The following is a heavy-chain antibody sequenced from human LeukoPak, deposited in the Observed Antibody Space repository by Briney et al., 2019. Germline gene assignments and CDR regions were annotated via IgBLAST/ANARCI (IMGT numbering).Heavy chain of an antibody. Sequence: SGPTLVNPTQTLTLTCTFSGFSLSTSGMCVSWIRQPPGKALEWLAPIDWDGDKWYSTSLKTRLTISKDTSKNQVVLTMTNMDPVDTATYYCARKGSAWNYFDYWGQGALVTVSS. CDR1: GFSLSTSGMC. V-gene: IGHV2-70*01. CDR3: ARKGSAWNYFDY. D-gene: IGHD6-19*01. CDR2: IDWDGDK. J-gene: IGHJ4*02.